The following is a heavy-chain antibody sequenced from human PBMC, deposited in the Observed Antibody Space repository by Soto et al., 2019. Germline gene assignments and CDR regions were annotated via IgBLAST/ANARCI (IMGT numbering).Heavy chain of an antibody. CDR1: GGSINSYY. CDR2: IYSGGST. J-gene: IGHJ4*02. Sequence: QVQLQESGPGLVKPSETLSLTCTVSGGSINSYYWSWIRQPAGKGLEGIGRIYSGGSTNYNPSLKSRLTVSVDTSKNQFSLKLTSVTAADTAVYYCARGPGGFGDFSLDYWGQGTLVTVSS. D-gene: IGHD3-10*01. V-gene: IGHV4-4*07. CDR3: ARGPGGFGDFSLDY.